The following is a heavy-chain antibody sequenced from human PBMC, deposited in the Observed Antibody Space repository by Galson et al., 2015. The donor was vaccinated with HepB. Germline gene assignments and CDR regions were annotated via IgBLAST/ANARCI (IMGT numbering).Heavy chain of an antibody. CDR1: GGSISSYY. D-gene: IGHD2-2*01. J-gene: IGHJ2*01. CDR2: TYTSGST. V-gene: IGHV4-4*07. Sequence: ETLSLTCTVSGGSISSYYWSWIRQPAGKGLEWIGRTYTSGSTNYNPSLKSRVTMSVDTSKNQFSLKLSSVTAADTAVYYCAREVYGIVVVPAAIYWYFDLWGRGTLVTASS. CDR3: AREVYGIVVVPAAIYWYFDL.